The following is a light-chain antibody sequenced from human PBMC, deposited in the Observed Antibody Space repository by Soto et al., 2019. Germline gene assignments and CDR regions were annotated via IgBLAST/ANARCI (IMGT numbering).Light chain of an antibody. CDR3: QQYTSYPWT. J-gene: IGKJ1*01. CDR1: QTISSW. Sequence: DIQMTQSPSTLSGSLGDRATITCRASQTISSWLAWYQQKPGKAPKLLIYKASTLKSGVPSRFSGSRSGTEFTLTISSLQPDDFATYYCQQYTSYPWTFGQGTKVDIK. V-gene: IGKV1-5*03. CDR2: KAS.